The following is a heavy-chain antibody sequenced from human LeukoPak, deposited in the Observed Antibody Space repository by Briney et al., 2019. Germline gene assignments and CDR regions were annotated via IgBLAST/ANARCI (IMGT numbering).Heavy chain of an antibody. Sequence: GGSLRLSCAASGFTFSDYYMSWIRQAPGKGLEWVSYISSSGSTIYYADSVKGRFTISRDNSKNTLYLQMNSLRAEDTAVYYCARDSDSSSWYGYDYWGQGTLVTVSS. J-gene: IGHJ4*02. CDR1: GFTFSDYY. CDR3: ARDSDSSSWYGYDY. V-gene: IGHV3-11*04. CDR2: ISSSGSTI. D-gene: IGHD6-13*01.